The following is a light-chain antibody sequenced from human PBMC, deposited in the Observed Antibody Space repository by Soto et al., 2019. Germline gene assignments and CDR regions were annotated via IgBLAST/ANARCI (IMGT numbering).Light chain of an antibody. V-gene: IGKV3-11*01. Sequence: EIVLTQSPATLSLSPVERATLSCSASQSVSSYLAWYQQKPGQAPRLLIYDASNRATGIPARFSGSGSGTDFTLTISSLEPEDFAVYYCQQRSNWPRTFGQGTKVDIK. CDR2: DAS. CDR3: QQRSNWPRT. CDR1: QSVSSY. J-gene: IGKJ1*01.